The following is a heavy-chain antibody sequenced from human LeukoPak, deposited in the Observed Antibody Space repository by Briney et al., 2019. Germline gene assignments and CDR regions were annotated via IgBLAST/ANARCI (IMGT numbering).Heavy chain of an antibody. D-gene: IGHD4-23*01. CDR3: ARAGGLNYYGGYSEFGY. V-gene: IGHV4-39*07. CDR2: IYYSGST. CDR1: GGSISSSSYY. J-gene: IGHJ4*02. Sequence: SETLSLTCTVSGGSISSSSYYWGWIRQPPGKGLEWIGSIYYSGSTYYNPSLKSRVTISLDTSKNQFSLNLNSITAADTAVYYCARAGGLNYYGGYSEFGYWGRGTLVTVSS.